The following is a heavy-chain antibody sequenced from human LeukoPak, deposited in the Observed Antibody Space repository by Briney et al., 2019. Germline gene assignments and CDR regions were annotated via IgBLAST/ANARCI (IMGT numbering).Heavy chain of an antibody. Sequence: ASVKVSCKASGYTFTGYYMHWVRQAPGQGLEWMGWINPNSGGTNYAQKLQGWVTMTRDTSISTAYMELSRLRSDDTAVYYCASIAAAASFDYWGQGTLVTVSS. J-gene: IGHJ4*02. D-gene: IGHD6-25*01. CDR1: GYTFTGYY. CDR3: ASIAAAASFDY. V-gene: IGHV1-2*04. CDR2: INPNSGGT.